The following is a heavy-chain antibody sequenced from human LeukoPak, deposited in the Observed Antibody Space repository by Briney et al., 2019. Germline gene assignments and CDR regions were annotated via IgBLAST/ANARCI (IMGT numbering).Heavy chain of an antibody. CDR2: IGTAGDP. D-gene: IGHD3-22*01. V-gene: IGHV3-13*05. Sequence: GGSLRLSCAASGFTFSSYDMHWVRQATGKGLEWVSAIGTAGDPCYPGSVKGRSTISRENAKNSLYLQMNSLRAGDTAVYYCARGVYDSSGYYSYFDYWGQGTLVTVSS. J-gene: IGHJ4*02. CDR1: GFTFSSYD. CDR3: ARGVYDSSGYYSYFDY.